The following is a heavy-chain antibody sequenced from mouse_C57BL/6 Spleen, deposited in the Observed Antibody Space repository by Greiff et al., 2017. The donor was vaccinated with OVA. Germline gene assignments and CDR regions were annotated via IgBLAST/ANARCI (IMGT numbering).Heavy chain of an antibody. CDR2: IYPGDGDT. CDR3: ARSGKANGAYDYAMDY. Sequence: QVQLQQSGPELVKPGASVKISCKASGYAFSSSWMNWVKQRPGKGLEWIGRIYPGDGDTNYNGKFKGKATLTAAQSSSTAYMQLSSLTSENSAVYFCARSGKANGAYDYAMDYWGQGTSVTVSA. J-gene: IGHJ4*01. D-gene: IGHD3-3*01. CDR1: GYAFSSSW. V-gene: IGHV1-82*01.